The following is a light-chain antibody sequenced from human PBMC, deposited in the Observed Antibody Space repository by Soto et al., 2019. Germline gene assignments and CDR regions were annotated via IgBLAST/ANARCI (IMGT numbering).Light chain of an antibody. CDR2: WAS. J-gene: IGKJ2*01. Sequence: DIVVTQSPDSLSVSLGERATINCKSSQSVLYSSNNKNYLAWYRQKPGQPPKLLIYWASTGESGVPDRFSGSGSVTDFTLTISSLQAEDVAVYYCQQYYSAPRAFGQGTKLEIK. CDR3: QQYYSAPRA. CDR1: QSVLYSSNNKNY. V-gene: IGKV4-1*01.